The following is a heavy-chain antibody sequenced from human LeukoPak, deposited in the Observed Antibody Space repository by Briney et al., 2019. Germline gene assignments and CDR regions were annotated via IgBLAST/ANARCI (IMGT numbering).Heavy chain of an antibody. CDR3: ARRRYYDGSGYLE. Sequence: SETLSLTRSVSGDSISRSDAYWDWTRQPPGKGLERIGTIYYSGRTSYSPPLQRRVTIAVDTPNHQFSLNLRSVTAADTAVYYCARRRYYDGSGYLEWGQGTLLSVSS. CDR1: GDSISRSDAY. D-gene: IGHD3-22*01. J-gene: IGHJ1*01. V-gene: IGHV4-39*01. CDR2: IYYSGRT.